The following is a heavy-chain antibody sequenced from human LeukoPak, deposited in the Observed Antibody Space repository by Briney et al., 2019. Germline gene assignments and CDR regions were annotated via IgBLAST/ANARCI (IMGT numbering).Heavy chain of an antibody. V-gene: IGHV4-39*07. CDR3: ARDRLRWPKIDY. J-gene: IGHJ4*02. CDR1: GGSISSSDYY. CDR2: IYYSVTT. Sequence: SETLSLTCTVSGGSISSSDYYWGWIRQPPGKGLEWIGSIYYSVTTYYNPSLKSRVTISVDTSKNQFSLKLSSVTAADTAVYYCARDRLRWPKIDYWGQGILVTVSS. D-gene: IGHD4-23*01.